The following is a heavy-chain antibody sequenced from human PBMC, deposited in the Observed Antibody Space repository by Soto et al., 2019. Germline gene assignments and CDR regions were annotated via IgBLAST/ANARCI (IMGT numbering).Heavy chain of an antibody. CDR3: ARHRRTMKGKFYYYAMDV. Sequence: GESLKISCQGSGYKFSNYWIGWVRQKPGKGLEWMGIIYPGDSETRNSPSFQGQVTISADRSTNTAYLQWSSLKASDTAMYYCARHRRTMKGKFYYYAMDVWCQWSTVTVS. CDR1: GYKFSNYW. CDR2: IYPGDSET. V-gene: IGHV5-51*01. D-gene: IGHD3-22*01. J-gene: IGHJ6*01.